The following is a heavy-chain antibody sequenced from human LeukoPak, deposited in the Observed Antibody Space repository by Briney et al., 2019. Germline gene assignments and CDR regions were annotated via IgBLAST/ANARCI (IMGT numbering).Heavy chain of an antibody. CDR1: CGSISSYY. CDR2: IYYSGST. CDR3: AKHAALELPAIDY. Sequence: SETLSLTCTVSCGSISSYYWSWIRQPPGKGLEWIGYIYYSGSTNYNPSLMSRVTISVDTSKNQFSLKLSSVTAADTAVYYCAKHAALELPAIDYWGQGTLVTVSS. J-gene: IGHJ4*02. D-gene: IGHD1-7*01. V-gene: IGHV4-59*08.